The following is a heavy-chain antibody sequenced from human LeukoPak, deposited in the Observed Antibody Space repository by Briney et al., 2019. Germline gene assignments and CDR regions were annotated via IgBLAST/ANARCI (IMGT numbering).Heavy chain of an antibody. J-gene: IGHJ4*02. CDR2: ISAYNGNT. Sequence: ASVKVSCKASGYTFTSHGISWVRQAPGQGLEWMGWISAYNGNTNYAQKLQGRVTMTTDTSTSTAYMELRSLRSDDTAVYYCARDDYYYDSSGQWDYWGQGTLVSVS. V-gene: IGHV1-18*01. CDR3: ARDDYYYDSSGQWDY. CDR1: GYTFTSHG. D-gene: IGHD3-22*01.